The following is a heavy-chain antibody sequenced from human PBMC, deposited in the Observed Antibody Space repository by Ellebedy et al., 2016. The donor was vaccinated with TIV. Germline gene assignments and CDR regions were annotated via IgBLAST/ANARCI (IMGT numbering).Heavy chain of an antibody. CDR1: GYRFTSNW. D-gene: IGHD4-17*01. Sequence: GESLKISCKASGYRFTSNWITWVRQMPGKGLEWMGRIDPSDSYTKYSPSFQGHVTFSADKSNSTAYLQWSRLKASDTAMYYFARQEFVTTVTFDSWGQGTLVTVSS. CDR3: ARQEFVTTVTFDS. CDR2: IDPSDSYT. J-gene: IGHJ4*02. V-gene: IGHV5-10-1*01.